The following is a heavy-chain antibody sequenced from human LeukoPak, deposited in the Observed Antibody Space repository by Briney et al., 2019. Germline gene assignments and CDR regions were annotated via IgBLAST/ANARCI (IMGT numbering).Heavy chain of an antibody. CDR2: INHSGST. J-gene: IGHJ5*02. D-gene: IGHD4-23*01. Sequence: SETLSLTCAVYGVSFSGYYWRWIRQPPGKGLEWVGEINHSGSTNYNPSLKSRVTISVDTSKNQFSLKLSPVTAADTAVYYCASELRGWFDPWGQGTLVTVSS. V-gene: IGHV4-34*01. CDR1: GVSFSGYY. CDR3: ASELRGWFDP.